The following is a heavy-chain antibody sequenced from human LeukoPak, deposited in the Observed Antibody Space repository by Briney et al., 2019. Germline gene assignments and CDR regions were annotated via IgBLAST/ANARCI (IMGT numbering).Heavy chain of an antibody. D-gene: IGHD2-15*01. V-gene: IGHV1-8*02. CDR1: GYTFTGYY. J-gene: IGHJ4*02. CDR3: ARRRYCSGGTCYGVYFDY. Sequence: ASVKVSCKASGYTFTGYYMHWVRQAPGQGLEWMGWINPNSGNTGYAQKFQGRVNMTRNTSIRIAYMELSSLRSEDTAVYYCARRRYCSGGTCYGVYFDYWGQGTLVTVSS. CDR2: INPNSGNT.